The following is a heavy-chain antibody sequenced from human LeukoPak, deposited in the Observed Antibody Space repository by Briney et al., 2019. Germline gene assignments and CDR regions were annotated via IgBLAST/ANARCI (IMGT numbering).Heavy chain of an antibody. CDR1: GYTFTSYG. CDR2: ISGYTSHT. D-gene: IGHD6-19*01. V-gene: IGHV1-18*04. J-gene: IGHJ4*02. CDR3: ARGLGIAVAGVFDY. Sequence: ASVKVSCKASGYTFTSYGTNWVRQAPGQGLEWLGWISGYTSHTNYVQKIQGRVTMTTDTSTNTSYMELRSLRSDDTAVYYCARGLGIAVAGVFDYWGQGSLITVSS.